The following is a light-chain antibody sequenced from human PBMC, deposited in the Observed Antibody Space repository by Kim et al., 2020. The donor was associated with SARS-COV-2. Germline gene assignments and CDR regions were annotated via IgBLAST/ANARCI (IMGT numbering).Light chain of an antibody. CDR1: QNINKF. CDR3: KQSYNIPST. V-gene: IGKV1-39*01. Sequence: DIQMTQSPSSLSASVGDRVTVTCRASQNINKFLNWYQQKPGKAPSLLIYSASTLQTGVPSRFSGSASGTDFTLTISSLQPEDFATYYCKQSYNIPSTFGLGTKVDIK. J-gene: IGKJ1*01. CDR2: SAS.